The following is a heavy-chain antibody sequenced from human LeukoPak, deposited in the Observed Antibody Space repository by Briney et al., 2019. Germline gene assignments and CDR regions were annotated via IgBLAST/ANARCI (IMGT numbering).Heavy chain of an antibody. CDR3: ARDRAYYDSSGYYPLFDY. D-gene: IGHD3-22*01. CDR1: GFTFSRYW. Sequence: GGSLRLSCAASGFTFSRYWMHWVRQAPGKGLVWVSRINSDGSSTSYADSVKGRFTISRDNAKNSLYLQMNSLRAEDTAVYYCARDRAYYDSSGYYPLFDYWGQGTLVTVSS. CDR2: INSDGSST. J-gene: IGHJ4*02. V-gene: IGHV3-74*01.